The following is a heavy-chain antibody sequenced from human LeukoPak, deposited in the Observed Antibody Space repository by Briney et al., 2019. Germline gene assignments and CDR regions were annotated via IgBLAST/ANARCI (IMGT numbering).Heavy chain of an antibody. CDR1: GYTFTGFY. CDR3: ARVESRVVVATAFDY. CDR2: INPYSGDT. J-gene: IGHJ4*02. Sequence: ASVKVSCKTSGYTFTGFYIHWVRQAPGQGLEWMGWINPYSGDTNYAQKFQGRFTMARDTSISTAYMELSRLASDDTAVYFCARVESRVVVATAFDYWGQGTLVTVSS. V-gene: IGHV1-2*02. D-gene: IGHD5-12*01.